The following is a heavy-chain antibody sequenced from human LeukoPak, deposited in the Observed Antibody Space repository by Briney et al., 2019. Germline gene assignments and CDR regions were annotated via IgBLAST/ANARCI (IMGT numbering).Heavy chain of an antibody. CDR3: AKGRQLRRSDAFDI. V-gene: IGHV3-23*01. CDR1: GFTFSSYG. D-gene: IGHD1-26*01. Sequence: PGGSLRLSCAASGFTFSSYGMSWVRQAPGKGLEWVSAISGSGTDTYYADSVKGRFTISRDNSKNTLYLQMNSLRGEDTAVYYCAKGRQLRRSDAFDIWGQGTMVTVSS. CDR2: ISGSGTDT. J-gene: IGHJ3*02.